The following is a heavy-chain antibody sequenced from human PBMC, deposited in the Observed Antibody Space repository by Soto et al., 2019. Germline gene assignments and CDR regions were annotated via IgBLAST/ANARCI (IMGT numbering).Heavy chain of an antibody. J-gene: IGHJ6*02. V-gene: IGHV1-69*06. CDR1: GGTFSGYA. Sequence: KVSCLASGGTFSGYAISWVRQALGRGLEWMGGIVPIFGTANYAQKFQGRVTITADKTTSTAYKELSSLRTEDTAVYYCARRGMVQRVIITGYYYDMDVRGQGTTVTVSS. CDR3: ARRGMVQRVIITGYYYDMDV. D-gene: IGHD3-10*01. CDR2: IVPIFGTA.